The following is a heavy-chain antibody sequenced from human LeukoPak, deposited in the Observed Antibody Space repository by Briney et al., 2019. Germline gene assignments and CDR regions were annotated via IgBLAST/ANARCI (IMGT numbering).Heavy chain of an antibody. CDR3: AKRETGYSYGKAYWYFDL. CDR2: ISGSGGST. J-gene: IGHJ2*01. CDR1: EFTFGSYT. Sequence: GGSLRLSCAASEFTFGSYTMSWVRQAPGKGLEWVSAISGSGGSTYYADSVKGRFTISRDNSKNTLYLQMNSLRAEDTAVYYCAKRETGYSYGKAYWYFDLWGRGTLVTVSS. D-gene: IGHD5-18*01. V-gene: IGHV3-23*01.